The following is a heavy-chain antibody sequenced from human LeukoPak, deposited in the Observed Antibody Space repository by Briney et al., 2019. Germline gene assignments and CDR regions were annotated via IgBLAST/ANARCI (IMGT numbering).Heavy chain of an antibody. CDR2: IYSGGSA. CDR1: GFTFSNAW. Sequence: GGSLRLSCAASGFTFSNAWMNWFRQPPGKGLELDSVIYSGGSAYYADCLKGRFTISRDKSNIKVYLQINSLRFEDTSMYYCTRNWSDPWGQGTLVAVSS. CDR3: TRNWSDP. J-gene: IGHJ5*02. V-gene: IGHV3-53*05.